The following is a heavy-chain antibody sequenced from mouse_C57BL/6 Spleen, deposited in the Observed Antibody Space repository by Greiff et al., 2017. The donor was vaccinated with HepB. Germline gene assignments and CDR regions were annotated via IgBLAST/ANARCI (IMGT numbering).Heavy chain of an antibody. CDR2: IHPNSGST. J-gene: IGHJ2*01. CDR3: AKAGNFYFDS. Sequence: QVQLQQPGAELVKPGASVKLSCKASGYTFTSYWMHWVKQRPGQGLEWIGMIHPNSGSTNYNEKFKSKATLTVDKSSSTAYMQHSSLTSEDSAVSYCAKAGNFYFDSWGQGTTLTVSS. CDR1: GYTFTSYW. V-gene: IGHV1-64*01. D-gene: IGHD2-1*01.